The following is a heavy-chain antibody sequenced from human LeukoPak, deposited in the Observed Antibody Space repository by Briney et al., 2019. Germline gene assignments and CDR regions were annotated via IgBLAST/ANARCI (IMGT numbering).Heavy chain of an antibody. V-gene: IGHV4-59*01. J-gene: IGHJ4*02. CDR1: GGSISSYY. CDR3: AREVTDGGPFYY. Sequence: SETLSLTCTVSGGSISSYYWSWIRQPPGKGLEWIGYIYYSGSTNYNPSLKSRVTISEDTSKNQFSLKLSSVTAADTAVYYCAREVTDGGPFYYWGQGTLVTVSS. CDR2: IYYSGST. D-gene: IGHD4-23*01.